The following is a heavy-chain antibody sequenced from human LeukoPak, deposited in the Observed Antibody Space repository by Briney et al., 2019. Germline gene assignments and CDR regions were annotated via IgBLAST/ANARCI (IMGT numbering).Heavy chain of an antibody. V-gene: IGHV4-61*01. CDR1: GGSIASANYH. Sequence: SETLSLTCTVSGGSIASANYHWSWIRQPPGKGLEWIGYIYYSGSTNYNPSLKSRVTISVDTSKNQFSLKLSSVTAADTAVYYCARAGHYDSPDAFDIWGQGTMVTVSS. J-gene: IGHJ3*02. CDR3: ARAGHYDSPDAFDI. D-gene: IGHD5-12*01. CDR2: IYYSGST.